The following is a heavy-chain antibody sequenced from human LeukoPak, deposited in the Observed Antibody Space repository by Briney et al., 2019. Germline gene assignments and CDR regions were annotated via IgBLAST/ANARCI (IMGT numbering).Heavy chain of an antibody. D-gene: IGHD2-15*01. CDR3: ARHPFATPFDY. V-gene: IGHV4-59*08. CDR1: GGSISDNY. CDR2: AYYSGHT. Sequence: SETLSLTCTVSGGSISDNYWSWIRQPPGKGLERIGYAYYSGHTNYNSSLKSRVTMSLDTSKSQFSLRLSSVTAADTAVYFCARHPFATPFDYWGPGTLVTVSS. J-gene: IGHJ4*02.